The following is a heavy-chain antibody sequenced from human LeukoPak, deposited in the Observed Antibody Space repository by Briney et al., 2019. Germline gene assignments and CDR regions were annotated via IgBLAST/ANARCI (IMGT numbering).Heavy chain of an antibody. CDR2: INPNSGGT. Sequence: ASVKVSCKASGYTFTGYYMHWVRQAPGQGLEWMGWINPNSGGTNYAQKFQGRVTMTRDTSISTAYMELSRLRSDDTAVYYCARDLGGYDSGDYYYMDVWGKGTTVTISS. V-gene: IGHV1-2*02. J-gene: IGHJ6*03. D-gene: IGHD5-12*01. CDR3: ARDLGGYDSGDYYYMDV. CDR1: GYTFTGYY.